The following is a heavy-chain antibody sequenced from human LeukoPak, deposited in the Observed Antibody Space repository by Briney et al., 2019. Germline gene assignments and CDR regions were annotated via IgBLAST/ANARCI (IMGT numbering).Heavy chain of an antibody. D-gene: IGHD7-27*01. J-gene: IGHJ4*02. CDR2: IVSDGGRA. CDR3: AGDSITEDNSLDY. V-gene: IGHV3-33*05. Sequence: GGSLILSCSASGFTFSTYGMPWVRQTPGKGLEWVEDIVSDGGRAHYGDSVRGRFTISRDNSKNTLYLQMNSLGAENTAVYYCAGDSITEDNSLDYWGRGILVTVSS. CDR1: GFTFSTYG.